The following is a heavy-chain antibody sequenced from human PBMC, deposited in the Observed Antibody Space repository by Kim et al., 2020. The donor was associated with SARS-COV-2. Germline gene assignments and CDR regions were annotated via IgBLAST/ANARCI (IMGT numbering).Heavy chain of an antibody. Sequence: ASVKVSCKASGYTFTSYAMNWVRQAPGQGLEWMGWINTNTGNPPYAQGFTGRFVFSLDTSVSTAYLQISSLKAEDTAVYYCARDPSYGDYDGWFDPWGQGTLVTVSS. V-gene: IGHV7-4-1*02. CDR1: GYTFTSYA. CDR3: ARDPSYGDYDGWFDP. D-gene: IGHD4-17*01. J-gene: IGHJ5*02. CDR2: INTNTGNP.